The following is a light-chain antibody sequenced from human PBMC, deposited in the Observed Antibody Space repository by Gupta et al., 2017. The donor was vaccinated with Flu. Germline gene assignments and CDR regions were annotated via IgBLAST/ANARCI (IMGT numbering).Light chain of an antibody. CDR3: QQYNNWL. V-gene: IGKV3-15*01. Sequence: SPATLSVSPGERVILSCRASQSIGSNLAWYQQKPGQAPCLLIYGASTRATGIPARFSGSGSGTEFTLTISSLQSEDFAVYYCQQYNNWLFGGGTKVEIK. CDR2: GAS. CDR1: QSIGSN. J-gene: IGKJ4*01.